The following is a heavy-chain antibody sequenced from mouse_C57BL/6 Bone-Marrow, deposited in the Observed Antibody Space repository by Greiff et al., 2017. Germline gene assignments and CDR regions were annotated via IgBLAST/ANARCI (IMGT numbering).Heavy chain of an antibody. CDR2: ISSGGSYT. J-gene: IGHJ1*03. Sequence: DVMLVESGGDLVKPGGSLKLSCAASGFTFSSYGMSWVRQTPDKRLEWVATISSGGSYTYYPDSVKGRFTISRDNAKNTLYLQMSSLKSEDTAMYYCARQGTTVVAPYWYFDVWGTGTTVTVSS. CDR1: GFTFSSYG. D-gene: IGHD1-1*01. CDR3: ARQGTTVVAPYWYFDV. V-gene: IGHV5-6*02.